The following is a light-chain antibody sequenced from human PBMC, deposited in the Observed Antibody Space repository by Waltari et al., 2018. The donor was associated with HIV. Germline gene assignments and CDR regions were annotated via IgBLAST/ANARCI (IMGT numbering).Light chain of an antibody. CDR2: GAS. CDR3: QQYNNWPLS. CDR1: QSFSSD. J-gene: IGKJ2*01. V-gene: IGKV3-15*01. Sequence: EIVMTQSPATLSVSPGERATLSCRASQSFSSDLAWYQHKPGQAPRLLIYGASTRAAGIPARFSGSGSGTEFTLTISSLQSGDFAVYYCQQYNNWPLSFGQGTKLEIK.